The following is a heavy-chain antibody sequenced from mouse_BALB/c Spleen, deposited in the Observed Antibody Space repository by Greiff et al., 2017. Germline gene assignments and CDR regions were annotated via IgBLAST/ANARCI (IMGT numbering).Heavy chain of an antibody. V-gene: IGHV1S137*01. J-gene: IGHJ2*01. Sequence: VQLQQSGAELVRPGVSVKISCKGSGYTFTDYAMHWVKQSPAKSLGWIGVISTYYGDASYNQKFKGKATMTVDKSSSTSYMELARLTSEDAAIYYCARGERNISSGFDYWGQGTTLTVSA. CDR2: ISTYYGDA. CDR3: ARGERNISSGFDY. CDR1: GYTFTDYA. D-gene: IGHD3-1*01.